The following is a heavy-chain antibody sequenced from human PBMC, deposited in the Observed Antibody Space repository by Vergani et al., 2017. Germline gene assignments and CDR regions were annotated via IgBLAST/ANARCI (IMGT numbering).Heavy chain of an antibody. V-gene: IGHV4-34*01. Sequence: QVQLQQWGGGLLKPSETLSLTCVVNGEPFTSYHWTWIRQSPGEGLEWVGDIDHTGRPDYNPSLKSRLTMSVDKSRNQFSLTLNSVTATDTAIYFCARVNTETNGHLYYYYYMDVWGQGTAVTVS. CDR3: ARVNTETNGHLYYYYYMDV. CDR2: IDHTGRP. J-gene: IGHJ6*03. D-gene: IGHD4-11*01. CDR1: GEPFTSYH.